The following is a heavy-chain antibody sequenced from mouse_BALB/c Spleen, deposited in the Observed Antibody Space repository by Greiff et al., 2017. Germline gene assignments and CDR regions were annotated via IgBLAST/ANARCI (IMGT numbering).Heavy chain of an antibody. CDR2: INPNNGGT. Sequence: EVQLQQSGPELVKPGASVKIPCKASGYTFTDYNMDWVKLSHGKSLEWIGDINPNNGGTIYNQKFKGKATLTVDKSSSTAYMELRSLTSEDTAVYYCARKGTNGNYVRGFAYWGQGTLVTVSA. V-gene: IGHV1-18*01. D-gene: IGHD2-1*01. CDR3: ARKGTNGNYVRGFAY. J-gene: IGHJ3*01. CDR1: GYTFTDYN.